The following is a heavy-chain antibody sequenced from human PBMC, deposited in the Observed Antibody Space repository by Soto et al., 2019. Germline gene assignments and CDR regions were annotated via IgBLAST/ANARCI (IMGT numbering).Heavy chain of an antibody. CDR3: ARDLPFHSGSYSGVRWYFDL. CDR1: GYTFTSYA. J-gene: IGHJ2*01. CDR2: INAGNGNT. Sequence: QVQLVQSGAEVKKPGASVKVSCKASGYTFTSYAMHWVRQAPGQRLEWMGWINAGNGNTKYSQKFQGRVTITRDTSASTAYMELSSLRSEDTAVYYCARDLPFHSGSYSGVRWYFDLWGRGTLVTVSS. V-gene: IGHV1-3*01. D-gene: IGHD1-26*01.